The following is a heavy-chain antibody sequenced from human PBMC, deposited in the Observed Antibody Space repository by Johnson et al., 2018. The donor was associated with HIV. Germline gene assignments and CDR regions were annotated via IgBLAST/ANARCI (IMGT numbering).Heavy chain of an antibody. CDR2: IKSKTDGGTT. CDR1: GFTFSSYW. J-gene: IGHJ3*02. CDR3: TTDGWELPYAFDI. Sequence: VRLVESGGGLVQPGGSLRLSCVASGFTFSSYWMSWVRQAPGKGLEWVGRIKSKTDGGTTDYAAPVKGRFTISRDDSKNTLYLQMNSLKTEDTAVYYCTTDGWELPYAFDIWGQGTMVTVSS. D-gene: IGHD1-26*01. V-gene: IGHV3-15*01.